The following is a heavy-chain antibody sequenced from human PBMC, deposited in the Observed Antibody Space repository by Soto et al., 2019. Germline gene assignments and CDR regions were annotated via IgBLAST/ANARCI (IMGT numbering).Heavy chain of an antibody. Sequence: GSGPTLVNPTQTLTLTCTFSGFSLSTSGMCVSWIRQPPGKALEWLALIDWDDDKYYSTSLKTRLTISKDTSKNQVVLTMTNMDPVDTATYYRARSPGLSSGWYGGCDYWGQGTLVTVSS. J-gene: IGHJ4*02. CDR2: IDWDDDK. D-gene: IGHD6-19*01. CDR3: ARSPGLSSGWYGGCDY. V-gene: IGHV2-70*01. CDR1: GFSLSTSGMC.